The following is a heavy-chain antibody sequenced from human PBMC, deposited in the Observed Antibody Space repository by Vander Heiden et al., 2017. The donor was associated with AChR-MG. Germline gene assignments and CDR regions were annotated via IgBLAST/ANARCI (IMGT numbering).Heavy chain of an antibody. J-gene: IGHJ6*02. CDR2: MNPNSGNT. CDR1: GYTFTSYD. D-gene: IGHD3-3*01. V-gene: IGHV1-8*01. CDR3: ARGNPDYDFWSGYSNYGMDV. Sequence: QVQLVQSGAEVKKPGASVKVSCKASGYTFTSYDINWVRQATGQGLGWMGWMNPNSGNTGYAQKFQGRVTMTRNTSISTAYMELSSLRSEDTAVYYCARGNPDYDFWSGYSNYGMDVWGQGTTVTVSS.